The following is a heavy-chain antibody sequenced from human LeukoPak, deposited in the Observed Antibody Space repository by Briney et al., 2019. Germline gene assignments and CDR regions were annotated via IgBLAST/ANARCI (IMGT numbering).Heavy chain of an antibody. V-gene: IGHV4-59*08. CDR3: ARQSGSGFFYFDL. D-gene: IGHD3-22*01. CDR1: GGSISSYY. CDR2: IYYSGST. J-gene: IGHJ2*01. Sequence: PSETLSLTCNVSGGSISSYYWTWIRQPPGKRLEWIGYIYYSGSTNYNPSLKSRVTISADTSKNQFSLKLSSVTAADTAVYYCARQSGSGFFYFDLWGRGTLVTVSS.